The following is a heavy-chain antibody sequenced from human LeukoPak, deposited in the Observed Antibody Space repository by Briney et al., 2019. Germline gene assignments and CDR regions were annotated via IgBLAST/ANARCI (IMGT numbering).Heavy chain of an antibody. V-gene: IGHV3-23*01. D-gene: IGHD6-19*01. CDR3: AKRGAGSGGHHY. Sequence: GGSLRLSCAASGFTFATYAMSWVRQAPGKGLEWVSTFYETGKTDHADSVKGRFTISRDTSKNTLYLQMNSLRAEDTATYYCAKRGAGSGGHHYWGQGTLVTVSS. CDR2: FYETGKT. CDR1: GFTFATYA. J-gene: IGHJ4*02.